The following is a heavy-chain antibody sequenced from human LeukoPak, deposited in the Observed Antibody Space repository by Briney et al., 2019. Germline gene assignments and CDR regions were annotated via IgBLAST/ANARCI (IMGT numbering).Heavy chain of an antibody. CDR2: IYTSGST. D-gene: IGHD3-22*01. V-gene: IGHV4-4*07. CDR3: ARDDYYDSSGYTWVY. Sequence: SETLSLTCTVSGGSISSYYWSWIRRPAGKGLEWIGRIYTSGSTNYNPSLKSRVTMSVDTSKNQFSLKLSSVTAADTAVYYCARDDYYDSSGYTWVYWGQGTLVTVSS. J-gene: IGHJ4*02. CDR1: GGSISSYY.